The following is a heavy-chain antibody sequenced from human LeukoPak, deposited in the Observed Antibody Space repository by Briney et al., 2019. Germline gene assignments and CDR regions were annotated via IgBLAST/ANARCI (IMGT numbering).Heavy chain of an antibody. CDR1: GGSISSYY. D-gene: IGHD3-10*01. Sequence: SETLSLTCTVSGGSISSYYWSWIRQPPGKGLDWIGYIYYSGSTNYNPSLKSRVTISVDTSKNQFSLKLSSVTAADTAVYYCARLLAGFEGNWFDPWGQGTLVTVSS. J-gene: IGHJ5*02. V-gene: IGHV4-59*08. CDR3: ARLLAGFEGNWFDP. CDR2: IYYSGST.